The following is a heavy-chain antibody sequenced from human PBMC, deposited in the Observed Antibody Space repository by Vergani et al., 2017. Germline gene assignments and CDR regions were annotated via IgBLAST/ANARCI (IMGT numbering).Heavy chain of an antibody. Sequence: QVQLVQSGAEVKKPGASVKVSCKASGYTFTSYAMHWVRQAPGQRLEWMGWINAGNGNTKYSQKFQGRVTITRDTSASTAYMALSSLRSEDTAVYYCARERNQQEYYFDYWGQGTLVTVSS. CDR1: GYTFTSYA. V-gene: IGHV1-3*01. CDR2: INAGNGNT. CDR3: ARERNQQEYYFDY. D-gene: IGHD2-2*01. J-gene: IGHJ4*02.